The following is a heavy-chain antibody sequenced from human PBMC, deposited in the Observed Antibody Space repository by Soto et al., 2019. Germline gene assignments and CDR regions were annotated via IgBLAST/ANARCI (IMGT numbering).Heavy chain of an antibody. D-gene: IGHD5-12*01. V-gene: IGHV3-30*18. CDR2: ISYDGSNK. J-gene: IGHJ6*03. CDR1: GFTFSSYG. CDR3: AKDYLNSYDEYYYYYMDV. Sequence: GGSLRLSCAASGFTFSSYGMHWVRQAPGKGLEWVAVISYDGSNKYYADSVKGRFTISRDNSKNTLYLQMNSLRAEDTAVYYCAKDYLNSYDEYYYYYMDVWGKGTTVTVSS.